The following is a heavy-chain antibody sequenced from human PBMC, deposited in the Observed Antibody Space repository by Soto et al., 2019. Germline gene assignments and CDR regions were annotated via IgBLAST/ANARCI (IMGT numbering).Heavy chain of an antibody. Sequence: SVKVSCKASGGTFSNYAINWVRQAPGQGLEWMGGIIPIFGTASYAQKFQGRVTITADESTSTAYLDLSSLRSEDTAVYYCARPVEMATISRSYLFYWGQGTLVTVSS. J-gene: IGHJ4*02. CDR1: GGTFSNYA. CDR3: ARPVEMATISRSYLFY. CDR2: IIPIFGTA. D-gene: IGHD5-12*01. V-gene: IGHV1-69*13.